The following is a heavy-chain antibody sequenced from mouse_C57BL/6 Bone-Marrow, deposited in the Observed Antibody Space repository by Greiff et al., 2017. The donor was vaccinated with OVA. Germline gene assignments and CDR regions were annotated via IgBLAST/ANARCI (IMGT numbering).Heavy chain of an antibody. V-gene: IGHV1-52*01. Sequence: VQLQQPGAELVRPGSSVKLSCKASGYTFTSYWMHWVKQRPIQGLEWIGNIDTSDSETHYNQKFKDKATLTVDKSSSTAYMQLSSLTSEDSAVYYCARGCYYGSSLFAYWGQGTLVTVSA. CDR1: GYTFTSYW. CDR3: ARGCYYGSSLFAY. D-gene: IGHD1-1*01. CDR2: IDTSDSET. J-gene: IGHJ3*01.